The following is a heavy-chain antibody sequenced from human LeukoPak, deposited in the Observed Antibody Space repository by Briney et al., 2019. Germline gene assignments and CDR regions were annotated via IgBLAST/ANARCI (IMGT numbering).Heavy chain of an antibody. D-gene: IGHD4-17*01. Sequence: SETLSLTCTVSGGSISSYYWSWIRQPPGKGLEWIGYIYYSGSTNYNPSLKSRVTISVDTSKNQFSLKLSSVTAADTAVYYCASQTRSYGDYDYWGQGTLVTVSS. V-gene: IGHV4-59*01. CDR2: IYYSGST. J-gene: IGHJ4*02. CDR3: ASQTRSYGDYDY. CDR1: GGSISSYY.